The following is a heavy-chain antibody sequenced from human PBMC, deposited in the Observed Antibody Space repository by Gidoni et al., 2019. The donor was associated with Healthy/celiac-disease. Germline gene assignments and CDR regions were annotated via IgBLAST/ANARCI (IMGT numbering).Heavy chain of an antibody. CDR2: IYYSGST. Sequence: QLQLQESGPGLVKPSETLSLTCTVSGGSISSSRYYWGWIRQPPGKGLEWIGSIYYSGSTYYNPSLKSRVTISVDTSKNQFSLKLSSVTAADTAVYYCARDRFGGVMAPDWGQGTLVTVSS. D-gene: IGHD3-16*01. CDR3: ARDRFGGVMAPD. CDR1: GGSISSSRYY. V-gene: IGHV4-39*07. J-gene: IGHJ4*02.